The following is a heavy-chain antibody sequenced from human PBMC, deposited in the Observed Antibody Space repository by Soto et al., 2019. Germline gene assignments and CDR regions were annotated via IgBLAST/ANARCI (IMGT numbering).Heavy chain of an antibody. D-gene: IGHD5-18*01. CDR3: ARAAYSYGTAYLSYYYGMDV. Sequence: SVKVSCKASGGTFSTYAISWVRQAPGQVLEWVGGIIPIFGTANYAQKFQGRVTITADESTSTAYMELSSLRSEDTAVYYCARAAYSYGTAYLSYYYGMDVWGQGTTVTVSS. V-gene: IGHV1-69*13. CDR1: GGTFSTYA. J-gene: IGHJ6*02. CDR2: IIPIFGTA.